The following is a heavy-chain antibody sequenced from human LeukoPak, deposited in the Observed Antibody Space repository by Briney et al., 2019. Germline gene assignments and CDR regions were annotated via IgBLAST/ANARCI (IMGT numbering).Heavy chain of an antibody. CDR1: GFTFSSYG. CDR2: ISGVGGST. J-gene: IGHJ4*02. D-gene: IGHD3-10*01. V-gene: IGHV3-23*01. CDR3: AKDSYYGPGNYYFYFDY. Sequence: GGSLRLSCAASGFTFSSYGMHWVRQAPGKGLEWVSAISGVGGSTYYADSVKGRFTISRDNSKNTLYLQMNSLRAEDTAVYYCAKDSYYGPGNYYFYFDYWGQGTLVTVSS.